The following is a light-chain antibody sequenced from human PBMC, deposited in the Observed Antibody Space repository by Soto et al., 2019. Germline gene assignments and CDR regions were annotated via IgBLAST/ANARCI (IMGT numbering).Light chain of an antibody. CDR2: GAS. CDR3: QQYNNWPIT. V-gene: IGKV3D-15*01. CDR1: QSVGSS. Sequence: EIVMTQSPGTLSVSPGERATLSCRASQSVGSSLAWYQQNPGQAPRLLIYGASTRATGIPARFSGSGSETEFTLTISSLQSEDFAVYYCQQYNNWPITFGQGTRLEIK. J-gene: IGKJ5*01.